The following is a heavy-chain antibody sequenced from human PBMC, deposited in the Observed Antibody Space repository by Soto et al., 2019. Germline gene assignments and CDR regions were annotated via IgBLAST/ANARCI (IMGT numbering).Heavy chain of an antibody. CDR3: ARIRGYSYGFDL. CDR2: IYYSGST. V-gene: IGHV4-39*01. J-gene: IGHJ5*02. Sequence: PSETLSLACTVSGGSISSSSYYWGWIRQPPGKGLEWIGSIYYSGSTYYNPSLKSRVTISVDTSENQFSLKLSSVTAADTAVYYCARIRGYSYGFDLWGQGTLVTVSS. D-gene: IGHD5-18*01. CDR1: GGSISSSSYY.